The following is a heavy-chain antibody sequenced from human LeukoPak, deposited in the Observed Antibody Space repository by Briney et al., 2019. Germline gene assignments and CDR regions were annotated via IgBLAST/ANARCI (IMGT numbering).Heavy chain of an antibody. CDR1: GGSISSSSYY. CDR2: IYYSGST. D-gene: IGHD1-26*01. Sequence: PSETLSLTCTVSGGSISSSSYYWGWIRQPPGKGLEWIGSIYYSGSTYYNPSLKSRVTISVDTSKNQFSLKLSSVTASYTAVYSCALKPYSGSYDYYMDVWGEGTTVTVFS. CDR3: ALKPYSGSYDYYMDV. J-gene: IGHJ6*03. V-gene: IGHV4-39*01.